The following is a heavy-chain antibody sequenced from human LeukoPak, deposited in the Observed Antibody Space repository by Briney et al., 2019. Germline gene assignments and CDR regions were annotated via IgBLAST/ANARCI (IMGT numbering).Heavy chain of an antibody. CDR1: GFTFSSYA. J-gene: IGHJ6*02. D-gene: IGHD3-22*01. Sequence: GGSPRLSCAASGFTFSSYAMSWVRQAPGKGLEWVSAISGSGGSTYYADSVKGRFTISRDNSKNTLYLQMNSLRAEDTAVYYCAGNPKTYYYDSRAHYYYYGMDVWGQGTTVTVSS. V-gene: IGHV3-23*01. CDR2: ISGSGGST. CDR3: AGNPKTYYYDSRAHYYYYGMDV.